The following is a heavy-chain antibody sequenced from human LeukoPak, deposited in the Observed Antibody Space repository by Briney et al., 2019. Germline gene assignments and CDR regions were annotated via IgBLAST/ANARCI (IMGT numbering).Heavy chain of an antibody. J-gene: IGHJ4*02. V-gene: IGHV3-21*04. CDR2: ISSTSSYI. D-gene: IGHD3-22*01. CDR1: GFTFSSYS. Sequence: PGGSLRLSCAASGFTFSSYSMNWVRQAPGKGLEWVSSISSTSSYIYYADSVKGRFTISRDNAKNSLYLQMNSLRAEDTALYYCVRDISGYYFDYWGQGTLVTVSS. CDR3: VRDISGYYFDY.